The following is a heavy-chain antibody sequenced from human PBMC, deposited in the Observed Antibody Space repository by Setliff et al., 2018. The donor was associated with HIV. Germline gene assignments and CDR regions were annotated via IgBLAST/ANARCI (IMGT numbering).Heavy chain of an antibody. D-gene: IGHD6-19*01. CDR1: GFTFDDYA. CDR3: AMSPYSSGLFDY. Sequence: SLRLSCAASGFTFDDYAMHWVRQAPGKGLEWVSSISWNSANIDYVDSVKGRFTISRDNSKNTLYLQMNSLRAEDTAVYYCAMSPYSSGLFDYWGQGTLVTVSS. V-gene: IGHV3-9*01. CDR2: ISWNSANI. J-gene: IGHJ4*02.